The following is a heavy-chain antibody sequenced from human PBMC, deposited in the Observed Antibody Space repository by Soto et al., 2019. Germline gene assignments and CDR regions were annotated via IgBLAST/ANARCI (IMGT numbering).Heavy chain of an antibody. CDR1: GFTFSSYG. CDR3: SRVVPAPTYATDV. V-gene: IGHV3-33*01. J-gene: IGHJ6*02. D-gene: IGHD2-2*01. CDR2: IWYDGSNK. Sequence: GGSLRLSCAASGFTFSSYGMHWVRQAPGKGLEWVAVIWYDGSNKYYADSVKGRFTISRDNSKNTLYLQMNSLRAEDTAVYYCSRVVPAPTYATDVWGQGPTVTLSS.